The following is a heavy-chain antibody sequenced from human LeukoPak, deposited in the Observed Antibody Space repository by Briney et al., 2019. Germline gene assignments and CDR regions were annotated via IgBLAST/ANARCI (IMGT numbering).Heavy chain of an antibody. J-gene: IGHJ3*02. D-gene: IGHD2-21*02. CDR3: AGSGGDIDDAFDI. CDR2: IAYDGSNK. V-gene: IGHV3-30*03. CDR1: GFTFISYG. Sequence: GGSLRLSCAASGFTFISYGMHWVRQAPGKGLEWVAVIAYDGSNKYYAESVKGRFTISRDNSKNTLYLQMNSLRAEDTAVYYCAGSGGDIDDAFDIWGQGTMVTVSS.